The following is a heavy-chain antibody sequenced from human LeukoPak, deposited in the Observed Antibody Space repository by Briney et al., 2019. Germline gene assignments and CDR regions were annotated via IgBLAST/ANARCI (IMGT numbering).Heavy chain of an antibody. CDR3: ARRRPKGYSSSWYQSGFDP. CDR2: IYYSGST. V-gene: IGHV4-59*11. Sequence: SETLSLTCTVSGGSISSRYWSWIRQPPGKGLEWIGYIYYSGSTNYNPSLKSRVTISVDTSKNQFSLKLSSVTAADTAVYYCARRRPKGYSSSWYQSGFDPWGQGTLVTVSS. D-gene: IGHD6-13*01. CDR1: GGSISSRY. J-gene: IGHJ5*02.